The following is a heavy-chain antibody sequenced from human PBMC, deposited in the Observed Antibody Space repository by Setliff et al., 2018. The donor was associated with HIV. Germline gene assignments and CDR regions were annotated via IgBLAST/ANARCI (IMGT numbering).Heavy chain of an antibody. CDR1: GFTFSTYA. CDR3: AKDAGGWSYWYFDL. CDR2: ITSSGNYK. D-gene: IGHD6-19*01. J-gene: IGHJ2*01. V-gene: IGHV3-21*04. Sequence: PGGSLRLSCAASGFTFSTYAMHWVRQAPGKGLEWVSSITSSGNYKSYADSVQGRFTISRDNSKNSLYLQMNSLRPEDTAFYYCAKDAGGWSYWYFDLWGRGTLVTVSS.